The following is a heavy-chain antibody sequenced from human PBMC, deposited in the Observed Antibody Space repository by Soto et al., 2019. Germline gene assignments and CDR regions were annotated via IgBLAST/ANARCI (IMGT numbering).Heavy chain of an antibody. CDR1: GASISGVY. CDR2: IYATGTT. D-gene: IGHD1-1*01. V-gene: IGHV4-4*07. CDR3: VRDGTKTLRDWFDP. J-gene: IGHJ5*02. Sequence: XGTLSLTCTVSGASISGVYWSWIRKSSGKGLEWIGRIYATGTTAYNPSLKSRVMMSVDTSKKQFSLKLRSVTAADTAVYYCVRDGTKTLRDWFDPWGQGISVTVS.